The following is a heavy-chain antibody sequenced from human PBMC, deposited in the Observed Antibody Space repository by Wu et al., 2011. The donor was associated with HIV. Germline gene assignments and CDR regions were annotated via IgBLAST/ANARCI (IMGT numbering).Heavy chain of an antibody. Sequence: QVQLQESGPGLVRPSETLSLTCAVSGFSINSGYYWGWVRQPPGKGLEWFGSIYHGGSTYYNPSLKSRVTLSVDTSKNQFSLKLSSVTAADTAVYYCARMGGHSNTWLFDYWGQEPWSPSPQ. CDR1: GFSINSGYY. V-gene: IGHV4-38-2*01. CDR3: ARMGGHSNTWLFDY. J-gene: IGHJ4*01. CDR2: IYHGGST. D-gene: IGHD6-13*01.